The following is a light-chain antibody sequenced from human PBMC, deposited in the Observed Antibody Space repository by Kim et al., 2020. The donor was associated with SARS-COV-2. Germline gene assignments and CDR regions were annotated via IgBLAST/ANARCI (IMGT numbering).Light chain of an antibody. V-gene: IGLV1-44*01. CDR1: SSNIGGNS. Sequence: GQRVTISCSGSSSNIGGNSVNWYQKVPGTAPKLLIYRNSQRPSGVSDRFSGSKSGTSASLAISGLQSEDEADYYCAAWDDSLNGYVFASGTKVT. J-gene: IGLJ1*01. CDR3: AAWDDSLNGYV. CDR2: RNS.